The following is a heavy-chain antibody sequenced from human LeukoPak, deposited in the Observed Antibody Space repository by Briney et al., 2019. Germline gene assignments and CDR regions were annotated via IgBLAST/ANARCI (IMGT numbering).Heavy chain of an antibody. V-gene: IGHV4-59*01. D-gene: IGHD2-15*01. J-gene: IGHJ3*02. CDR2: IYYSGST. CDR3: ARVFSGGDPDSSDAFDI. Sequence: SETLSPTCTVSGGSISSYYWSWIRQPPGKGLEWIGYIYYSGSTNYNPSLKSRVTISVDTSKNQFSLKLSSVTAADTAVYYCARVFSGGDPDSSDAFDIWGQGTMVAVSS. CDR1: GGSISSYY.